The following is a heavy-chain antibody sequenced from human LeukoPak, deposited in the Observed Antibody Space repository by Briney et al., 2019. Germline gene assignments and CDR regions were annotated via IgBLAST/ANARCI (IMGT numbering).Heavy chain of an antibody. CDR1: GFTVSSNY. J-gene: IGHJ3*02. V-gene: IGHV3-53*01. Sequence: GGSLRLSCAASGFTVSSNYMSWVRQAPGKGLEWVSVIYSGGSTYYADSVKGRFTTSRDNSKNTLYLQMNSLRAEDTAVYYCARERHYGSGSEIWGQGTMVTVSS. CDR2: IYSGGST. CDR3: ARERHYGSGSEI. D-gene: IGHD3-10*01.